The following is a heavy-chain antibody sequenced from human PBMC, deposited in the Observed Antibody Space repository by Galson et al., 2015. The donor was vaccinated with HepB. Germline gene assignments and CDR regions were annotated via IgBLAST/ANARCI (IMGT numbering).Heavy chain of an antibody. CDR3: TRGYYYGSSGYYYVGYFQH. Sequence: SLRLSCAASGFTFGDYAMSWFRQAPGKGLEWVGFIRSKAYGGPTEYAASVQGRFTISRDDSKSIAYLQMNSLKTEDTAVYYCTRGYYYGSSGYYYVGYFQHWGQGTLVTVSS. J-gene: IGHJ1*01. CDR1: GFTFGDYA. CDR2: IRSKAYGGPT. V-gene: IGHV3-49*03. D-gene: IGHD3-22*01.